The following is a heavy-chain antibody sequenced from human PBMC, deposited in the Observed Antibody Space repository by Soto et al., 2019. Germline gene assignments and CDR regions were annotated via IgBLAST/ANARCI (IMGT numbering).Heavy chain of an antibody. CDR1: GFTFSSYA. CDR2: ISGSGGST. J-gene: IGHJ1*01. D-gene: IGHD3-22*01. V-gene: IGHV3-23*01. CDR3: AESPSPHRYYYDSSGYYFIQH. Sequence: GGSLRLSCAASGFTFSSYAMSWVRQAPGKGLEWVSAISGSGGSTYYADSVKGRFTISRDNSKNTLYLQMNSLRAEDTAVYYCAESPSPHRYYYDSSGYYFIQHWGQGTLVTVSS.